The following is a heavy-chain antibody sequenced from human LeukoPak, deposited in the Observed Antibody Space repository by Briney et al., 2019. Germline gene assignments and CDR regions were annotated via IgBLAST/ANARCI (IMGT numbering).Heavy chain of an antibody. CDR3: EKDDHSVRYFEH. J-gene: IGHJ1*01. CDR2: ISGSGGDT. CDR1: GFTFSNYA. D-gene: IGHD5/OR15-5a*01. Sequence: GGSLRLSCAASGFTFSNYAMSWVRQAPGKGLEWVSTISGSGGDTYYADSVKGRFTISRDNSKNTLYLQMNSLRAEDTAVYYCEKDDHSVRYFEHWGQGTLVTVSS. V-gene: IGHV3-23*01.